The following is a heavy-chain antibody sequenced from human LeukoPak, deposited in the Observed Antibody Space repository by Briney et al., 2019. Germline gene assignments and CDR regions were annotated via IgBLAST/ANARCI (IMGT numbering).Heavy chain of an antibody. CDR1: GFTFSSYE. CDR3: ATYRQIQVPFEF. V-gene: IGHV3-48*03. D-gene: IGHD5-18*01. Sequence: GGSLRLSWAASGFTFSSYEMNWVRKAPGKGLEWVSYISSSGSTIYYAASLKGRFTISRDNSRSTLSLQMDSLRAEDTATYYCATYRQIQVPFEFWGQGTLVTVSS. CDR2: ISSSGSTI. J-gene: IGHJ4*02.